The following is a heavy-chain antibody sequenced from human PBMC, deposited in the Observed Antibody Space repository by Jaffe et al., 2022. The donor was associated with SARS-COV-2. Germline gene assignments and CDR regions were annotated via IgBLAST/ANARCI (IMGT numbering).Heavy chain of an antibody. D-gene: IGHD2-2*01. CDR3: ARLYCSSTSCYEAFFDY. Sequence: QVQLVQSGSELKKPGASVKVSCKASGYTFTSYAMNWVRQAPGQGLEWMGWINTNTGNPTYAQGFTGRFVFSLDTSVSTAYLQISSLKAEDTAVYYCARLYCSSTSCYEAFFDYWGQGTLVTVSS. V-gene: IGHV7-4-1*02. J-gene: IGHJ4*02. CDR2: INTNTGNP. CDR1: GYTFTSYA.